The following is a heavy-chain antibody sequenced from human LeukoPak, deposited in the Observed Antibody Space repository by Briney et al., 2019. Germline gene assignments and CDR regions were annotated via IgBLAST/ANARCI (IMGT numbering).Heavy chain of an antibody. J-gene: IGHJ4*02. V-gene: IGHV4-59*01. CDR3: ARDSGLGQVDY. D-gene: IGHD7-27*01. CDR2: IYYSGST. CDR1: GGSISSYY. Sequence: SETLSLTCTVSGGSISSYYRSWIRQPPGKGLEWIGYIYYSGSTNYNPSLKSRVTISVDTSKNQFSLKLSSVTAADTAVYYCARDSGLGQVDYWGQGTLVTVSS.